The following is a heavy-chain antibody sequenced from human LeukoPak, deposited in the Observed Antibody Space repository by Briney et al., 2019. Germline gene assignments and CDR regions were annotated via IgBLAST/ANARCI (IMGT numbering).Heavy chain of an antibody. D-gene: IGHD3-10*01. Sequence: PGGSLRLSCAVSGFTFSDHYMDWFRQAPGKGLEWVGRSRNKANSYTTEYAASVKGRFTISRDDSKTSLYLQMNSLKTEDTAVYYCARDQYYDSTYYFDYWGQGILVTVSS. CDR3: ARDQYYDSTYYFDY. V-gene: IGHV3-72*01. CDR2: SRNKANSYTT. CDR1: GFTFSDHY. J-gene: IGHJ4*02.